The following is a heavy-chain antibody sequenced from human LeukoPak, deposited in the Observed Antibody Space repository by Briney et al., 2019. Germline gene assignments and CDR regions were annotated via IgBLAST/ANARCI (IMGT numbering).Heavy chain of an antibody. CDR1: GFTFSSYW. D-gene: IGHD6-19*01. Sequence: PGGSLRLSCAASGFTFSSYWVHWVRQAPGKGLVWVSRINSDGSTTGYADSVMGRFTISRDNAKNTLYLQMNSLRAEDTAVYYCARVIYSGWEGELSDWGQGTLVTVSS. CDR2: INSDGSTT. J-gene: IGHJ4*02. V-gene: IGHV3-74*01. CDR3: ARVIYSGWEGELSD.